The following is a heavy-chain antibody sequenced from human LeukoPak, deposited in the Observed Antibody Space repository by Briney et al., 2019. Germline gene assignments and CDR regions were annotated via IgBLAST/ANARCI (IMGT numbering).Heavy chain of an antibody. J-gene: IGHJ4*02. D-gene: IGHD6-6*01. CDR1: GFTFRGYA. V-gene: IGHV3-23*01. Sequence: HPGGSLRLSCAASGFTFRGYAMSWVRQAPGKGLDWVSAITSGGGNTYHADTVQGRFTISRDNSKNTLYLQMSSLRAEDTAIYYCAKGSSSSRPYYFDYWGQGILVTVSS. CDR2: ITSGGGNT. CDR3: AKGSSSSRPYYFDY.